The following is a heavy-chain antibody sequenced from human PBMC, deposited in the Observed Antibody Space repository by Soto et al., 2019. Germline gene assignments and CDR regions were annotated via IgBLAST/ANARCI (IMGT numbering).Heavy chain of an antibody. D-gene: IGHD3-16*01. Sequence: QVQLVESGGGLVKPGGSLRLSCTASGFTFSDYYMSWIRQAPGKGLGWVSYSSTTGGTIYYAASVKGRFTISRDNAKSVLYLQMNSLRAEDTAMYYCARETITGAFDIWGQGTMVTVS. CDR1: GFTFSDYY. CDR3: ARETITGAFDI. J-gene: IGHJ3*02. V-gene: IGHV3-11*01. CDR2: SSTTGGTI.